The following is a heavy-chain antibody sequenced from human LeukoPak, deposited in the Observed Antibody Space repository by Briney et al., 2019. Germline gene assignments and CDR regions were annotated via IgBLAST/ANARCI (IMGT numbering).Heavy chain of an antibody. Sequence: SETLSLTCAVYGGSFSGYYWSWIRQPPGKGLEWIGEINHSGSTNYNPSLKSRVTISVDTSKNQSSLKLSSVTAADTAVYYCARGGRYYDFWSGTNRQPIKKYYFDYWGQGTLVTVSS. CDR2: INHSGST. V-gene: IGHV4-34*01. CDR1: GGSFSGYY. CDR3: ARGGRYYDFWSGTNRQPIKKYYFDY. J-gene: IGHJ4*02. D-gene: IGHD3-3*01.